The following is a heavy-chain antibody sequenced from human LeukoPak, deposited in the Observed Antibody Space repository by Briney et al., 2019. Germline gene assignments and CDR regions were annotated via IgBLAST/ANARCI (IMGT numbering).Heavy chain of an antibody. CDR1: GGTLNSYV. V-gene: IGHV1-69*06. CDR3: ATLCCGSYYMDV. D-gene: IGHD2-15*01. Sequence: ASVKVSCKASGGTLNSYVISWVRQAPGQGLEWMGGIIPISGTTNYAQKFQGRVTITADKSTSTAYMELSSLRSEDTAVYYCATLCCGSYYMDVWGKGTTVTVSS. J-gene: IGHJ6*03. CDR2: IIPISGTT.